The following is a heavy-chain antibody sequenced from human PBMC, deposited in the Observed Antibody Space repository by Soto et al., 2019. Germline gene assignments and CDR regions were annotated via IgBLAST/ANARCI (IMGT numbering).Heavy chain of an antibody. Sequence: GGSLRLSCAASGFTFSSYAMHWVRQAPGKGLEWVAVISYDGSNKYYADSVKGRFTISRDNSKNTLYLQMNSLRAEDTAVHYCARESKGLYYYYGMDVWGQGTTVTVSS. J-gene: IGHJ6*02. CDR3: ARESKGLYYYYGMDV. CDR2: ISYDGSNK. V-gene: IGHV3-30-3*01. CDR1: GFTFSSYA.